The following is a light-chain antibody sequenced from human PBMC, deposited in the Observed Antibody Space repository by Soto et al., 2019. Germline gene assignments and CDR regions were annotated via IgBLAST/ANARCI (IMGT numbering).Light chain of an antibody. CDR1: SNDVGGYTY. J-gene: IGLJ7*01. CDR3: SSYTSSTTFV. CDR2: DVT. V-gene: IGLV2-14*03. Sequence: QSALTQPASVSGSPGQSITLSCTGTSNDVGGYTYVSWYQQHPGKAPKLMISDVTNRPSGVSNRFSGSKSNNTASLTISGLQAEDEADYYCSSYTSSTTFVFGTGTQLTVL.